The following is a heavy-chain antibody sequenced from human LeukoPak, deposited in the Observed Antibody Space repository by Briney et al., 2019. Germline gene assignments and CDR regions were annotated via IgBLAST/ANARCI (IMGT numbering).Heavy chain of an antibody. CDR1: GYMFTTYG. D-gene: IGHD1-26*01. Sequence: ASVKVSCKASGYMFTTYGISWVRQAPGQGLEWMGWISTSTGDTNYAQKFQDRVTMTIDTSANTAHMELRSLRSDDTAVYYCARAGAGALLIWFLGDGMDVWGQGTTVTVSS. V-gene: IGHV1-18*01. CDR2: ISTSTGDT. CDR3: ARAGAGALLIWFLGDGMDV. J-gene: IGHJ6*02.